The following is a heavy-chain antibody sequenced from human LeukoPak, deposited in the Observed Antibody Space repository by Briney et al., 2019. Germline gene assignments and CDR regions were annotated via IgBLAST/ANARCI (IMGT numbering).Heavy chain of an antibody. Sequence: ASVKVSCKAPGYTFTSYDINWVRQATGQGLEWMGWMNPNSGNTGYAQKFRGRVTMTRNTSISTAYMELSSLRSEDTAVYYCARGRAENDFWSGYYTYYYGMDVWGQGTTVTVSS. J-gene: IGHJ6*02. V-gene: IGHV1-8*01. CDR2: MNPNSGNT. CDR1: GYTFTSYD. D-gene: IGHD3-3*01. CDR3: ARGRAENDFWSGYYTYYYGMDV.